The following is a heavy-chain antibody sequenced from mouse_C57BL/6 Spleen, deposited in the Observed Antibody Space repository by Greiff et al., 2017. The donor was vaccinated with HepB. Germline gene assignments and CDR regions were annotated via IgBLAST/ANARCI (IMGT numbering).Heavy chain of an antibody. J-gene: IGHJ3*01. D-gene: IGHD2-4*01. CDR2: INPSNGGT. V-gene: IGHV1-53*01. Sequence: VQLQQSGTELVKPGASVKLSCKAFGYTFTSYWMHWVKQRPGQGLEWIGNINPSNGGTNYNEKFKSKATLTVDKSSSTAYMQLSSLTSEDSAVYYCARGYYDYDGFAYWGQGTLVTVSA. CDR3: ARGYYDYDGFAY. CDR1: GYTFTSYW.